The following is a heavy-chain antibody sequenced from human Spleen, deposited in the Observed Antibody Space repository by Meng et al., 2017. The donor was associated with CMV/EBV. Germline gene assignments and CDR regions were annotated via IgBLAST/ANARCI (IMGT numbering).Heavy chain of an antibody. D-gene: IGHD3-10*01. CDR1: GFIFDDYP. J-gene: IGHJ4*02. Sequence: GGSLRLSCAASGFIFDDYPMHWVRQAPGKGLEWVSGISWNGGSIGYADSVKGRFTISRDNAKNSLYLQMNSLRAEDTAVYYCARDRRSRGRFDYWGQGTLVTVSS. CDR3: ARDRRSRGRFDY. CDR2: ISWNGGSI. V-gene: IGHV3-9*01.